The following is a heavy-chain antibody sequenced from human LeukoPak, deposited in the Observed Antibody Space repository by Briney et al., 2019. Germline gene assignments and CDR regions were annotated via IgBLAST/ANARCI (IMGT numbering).Heavy chain of an antibody. CDR1: GFTFSSYA. D-gene: IGHD3-22*01. CDR3: ARVGHYDRGGYYWGFDP. CDR2: ISYDGSYK. J-gene: IGHJ5*02. Sequence: GGSLRLSCAASGFTFSSYAMHWVRQAPGKGLEWVAVISYDGSYKYYADSVKGRFTISRDNAKNSLFLQMNSLRAEDTAVYYCARVGHYDRGGYYWGFDPWGQGTLVTVSS. V-gene: IGHV3-30-3*01.